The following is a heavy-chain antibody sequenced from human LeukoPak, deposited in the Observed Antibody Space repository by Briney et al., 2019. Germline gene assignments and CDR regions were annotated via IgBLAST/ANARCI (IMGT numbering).Heavy chain of an antibody. D-gene: IGHD6-13*01. V-gene: IGHV3-23*01. CDR3: AKNSLAAADDFDY. J-gene: IGHJ4*02. Sequence: PGGSLRLSCAASGFTFTSYAMSWVRQAPGKGLEWVSAISGSVGSTNYADAVKGRFTISRDNSKNTLYLQMNSLRAEDTAVYYCAKNSLAAADDFDYWGQGTLVTVSS. CDR2: ISGSVGST. CDR1: GFTFTSYA.